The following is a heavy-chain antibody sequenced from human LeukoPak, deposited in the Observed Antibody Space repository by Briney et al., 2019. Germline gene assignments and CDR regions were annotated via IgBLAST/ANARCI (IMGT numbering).Heavy chain of an antibody. CDR2: ISAYNGNT. V-gene: IGHV1-18*01. J-gene: IGHJ4*02. CDR1: GYTFTSYG. D-gene: IGHD4-11*01. CDR3: ARKVTTGYYFDY. Sequence: ASVKVSCKASGYTFTSYGISWVRQAPGQGLEWMGWISAYNGNTNYAQKLQGRVTMTTDTSTSTAYMELRSLRSEDTAVYYCARKVTTGYYFDYWGQGTLVTVSS.